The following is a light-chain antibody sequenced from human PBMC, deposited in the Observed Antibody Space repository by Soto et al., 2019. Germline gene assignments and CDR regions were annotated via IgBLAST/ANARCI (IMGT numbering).Light chain of an antibody. CDR1: QSIRSPF. Sequence: EIVLTQSPATLSLSPGERATLSCRASQSIRSPFLAWYQQKPGQAPRLFIHGASSRATGIPDRFSGSGSGTDCTLTISRLEPEDFAVYYCGSDEWTFGQGTKVE. J-gene: IGKJ1*01. CDR3: GSDEWT. CDR2: GAS. V-gene: IGKV3-20*01.